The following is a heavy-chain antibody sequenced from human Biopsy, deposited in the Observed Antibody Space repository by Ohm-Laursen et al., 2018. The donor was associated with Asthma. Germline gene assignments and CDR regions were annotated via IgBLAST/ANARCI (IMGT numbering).Heavy chain of an antibody. CDR2: ITGSGGTT. CDR3: AKDFRGIAVAGDRGFDY. J-gene: IGHJ4*02. CDR1: GFTFSSSA. D-gene: IGHD6-19*01. Sequence: SLRLSCSASGFTFSSSAMSWVRQAPGKGLEWVSAITGSGGTTCYADSVRGRFTISRDNSKSTLFLQMDSLSAEDTAVYYCAKDFRGIAVAGDRGFDYWGQGTLVTVSS. V-gene: IGHV3-23*01.